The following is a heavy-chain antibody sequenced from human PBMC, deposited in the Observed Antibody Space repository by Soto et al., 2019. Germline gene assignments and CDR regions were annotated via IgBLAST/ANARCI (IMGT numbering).Heavy chain of an antibody. CDR1: GFTFSTFW. V-gene: IGHV3-74*01. J-gene: IGHJ4*02. CDR2: INSDVSST. CDR3: VRDRNYYDS. Sequence: GGSLRLSCAASGFTFSTFWMHSVRQAPGKGLVWVSRINSDVSSTSYADFVKGRFTISRDNAKNTLYLQMNSLRAEDTAVYYCVRDRNYYDSWGQGTLVTVSS. D-gene: IGHD3-22*01.